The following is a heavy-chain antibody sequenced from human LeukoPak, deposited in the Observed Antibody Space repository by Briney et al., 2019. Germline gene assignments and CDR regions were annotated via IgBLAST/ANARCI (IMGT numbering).Heavy chain of an antibody. CDR1: GGSISSTRYY. D-gene: IGHD1-26*01. Sequence: SETLSLTCTVSGGSISSTRYYWGWIRQPPGKGLEWIGSIYYIGSTYYNPSLKSRVTISVDTSKNQFSLKLRSVTAADTAVYYCARHVNSNGSPSDYWGQGTLVTVSS. CDR3: ARHVNSNGSPSDY. J-gene: IGHJ4*02. CDR2: IYYIGST. V-gene: IGHV4-39*01.